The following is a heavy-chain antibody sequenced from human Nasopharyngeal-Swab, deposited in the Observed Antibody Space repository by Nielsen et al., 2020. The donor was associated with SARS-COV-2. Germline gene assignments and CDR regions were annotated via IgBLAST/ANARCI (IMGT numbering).Heavy chain of an antibody. CDR3: TKTFWSGYYLFDY. V-gene: IGHV3-9*01. D-gene: IGHD3-3*01. CDR1: GFTFDEYD. CDR2: IKWSSGSI. Sequence: SLKISCAASGFTFDEYDMHWVRQAPGKGLEWVSGIKWSSGSIGYADSVKGRFTISRDNAKNSLYLQMNSLRVEDTALYYCTKTFWSGYYLFDYWGQGTLVTASS. J-gene: IGHJ4*02.